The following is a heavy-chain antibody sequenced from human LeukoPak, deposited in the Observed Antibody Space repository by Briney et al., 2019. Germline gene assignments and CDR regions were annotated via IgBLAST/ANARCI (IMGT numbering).Heavy chain of an antibody. CDR3: ARDFRFLDDY. Sequence: GGSLRLSCAASGFTFSTYWMSWVRQAQGKGLEWVSYISSSGSTIYYADSVKGRFTISRDNAKNSLYLQMNSLRAEDTAVYYCARDFRFLDDYWGQGTLVTVSS. V-gene: IGHV3-48*04. CDR1: GFTFSTYW. D-gene: IGHD3-3*01. J-gene: IGHJ4*02. CDR2: ISSSGSTI.